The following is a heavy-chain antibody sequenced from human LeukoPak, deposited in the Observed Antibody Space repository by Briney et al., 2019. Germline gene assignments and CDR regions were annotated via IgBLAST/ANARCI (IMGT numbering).Heavy chain of an antibody. CDR2: IYYSGST. CDR3: ARGGAARPQSTRYYFDY. D-gene: IGHD6-6*01. CDR1: GGSISSGDYY. J-gene: IGHJ4*02. V-gene: IGHV4-30-4*01. Sequence: SETLSLTCTVSGGSISSGDYYWSWIRQPPGKGLEWIGYIYYSGSTYYNPSLKSRATISVGTSKNQSSLKLSSVTAADTAVYYCARGGAARPQSTRYYFDYWGQGTLVTVSS.